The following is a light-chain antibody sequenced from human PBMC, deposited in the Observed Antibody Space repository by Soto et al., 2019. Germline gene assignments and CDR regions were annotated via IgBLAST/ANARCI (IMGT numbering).Light chain of an antibody. CDR2: DAS. Sequence: DIQMTQSPSSLSPSVGDRVTITCQASQDIKNYLNWYQQKPGKAPKLLIYDASNLETGVPSRFSGSGSGTHFTFTISCLQPEDIATYYCQQYDDVPFTFGPGTKVDIK. CDR1: QDIKNY. CDR3: QQYDDVPFT. V-gene: IGKV1-33*01. J-gene: IGKJ3*01.